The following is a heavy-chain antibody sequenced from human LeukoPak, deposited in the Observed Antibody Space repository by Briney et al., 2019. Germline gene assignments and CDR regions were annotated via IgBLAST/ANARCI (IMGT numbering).Heavy chain of an antibody. V-gene: IGHV1-69*13. CDR1: GGTFSSYA. D-gene: IGHD6-13*01. CDR2: IIPIFGTA. J-gene: IGHJ6*02. CDR3: ARVSSSSWYEGYKYYYYGMDV. Sequence: ASVKVSCKASGGTFSSYAISWVRQAPGQGLEWVGGIIPIFGTANYAQKFQGRVTITADESTSTAYMELSSLRSEDTAVYYCARVSSSSWYEGYKYYYYGMDVWGQGTTVTVSS.